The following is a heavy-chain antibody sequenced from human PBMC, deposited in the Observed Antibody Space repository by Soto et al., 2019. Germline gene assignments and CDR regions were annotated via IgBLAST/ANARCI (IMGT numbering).Heavy chain of an antibody. V-gene: IGHV1-2*04. CDR2: INPNSGGT. D-gene: IGHD6-6*01. Sequence: ASVKVSCKASGYTFTGYYMHWVRQAPGQGLEWMGWINPNSGGTNYAQKFQGWVTMTRDTSISTAYMELSRLRSDDTAVYYCARDRLANSSSFVGYWGQGTLVTVSS. CDR3: ARDRLANSSSFVGY. J-gene: IGHJ4*02. CDR1: GYTFTGYY.